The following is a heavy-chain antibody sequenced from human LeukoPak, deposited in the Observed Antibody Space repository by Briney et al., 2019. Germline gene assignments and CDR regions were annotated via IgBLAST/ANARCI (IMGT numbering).Heavy chain of an antibody. CDR2: ISSSGSTI. D-gene: IGHD1-26*01. CDR3: ARVGYSGSYFWFDP. J-gene: IGHJ5*02. Sequence: SGGSLRLSCAASGFTFSDYYMSWIRQAPGKGLEWVSYISSSGSTIYYADSVKGRFTISRDNAKNSLYLQMNSLRAEDTAVYYCARVGYSGSYFWFDPWGQGTLVTVSS. CDR1: GFTFSDYY. V-gene: IGHV3-11*04.